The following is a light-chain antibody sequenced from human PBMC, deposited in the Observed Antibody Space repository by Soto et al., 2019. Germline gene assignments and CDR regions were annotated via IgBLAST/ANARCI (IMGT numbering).Light chain of an antibody. Sequence: LTQPASVSWSPGQSITISCTVTSSDVGSYNLVSWYQQHPGKAPKLMIYEGSKRPSGVSNRFSGSKSGNTASLTISGLQAEDEADYYCCSYAGSSTPYVFGTGTKVTV. CDR3: CSYAGSSTPYV. V-gene: IGLV2-23*01. CDR2: EGS. CDR1: SSDVGSYNL. J-gene: IGLJ1*01.